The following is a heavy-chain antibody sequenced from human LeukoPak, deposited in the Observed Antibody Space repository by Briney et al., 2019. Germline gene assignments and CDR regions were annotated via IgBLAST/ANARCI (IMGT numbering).Heavy chain of an antibody. Sequence: VASVKVSCKASGGTFSSYAISWVRQAPGQGLEWMGGIIPIFGTANYAQKFQGRVTITTDESTSTAYMELSSLRSEDTAVYYCARVGSSSWSNGYDCWGQGTLVTVSS. CDR1: GGTFSSYA. J-gene: IGHJ4*02. V-gene: IGHV1-69*05. CDR3: ARVGSSSWSNGYDC. CDR2: IIPIFGTA. D-gene: IGHD6-13*01.